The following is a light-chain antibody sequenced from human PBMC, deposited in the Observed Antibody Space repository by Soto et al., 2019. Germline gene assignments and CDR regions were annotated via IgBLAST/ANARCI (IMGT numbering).Light chain of an antibody. CDR3: TSYTSSSTPYV. J-gene: IGLJ1*01. Sequence: QSALTQPASVSGSPGQSITISCAGTSSDVGGYTYVSWYQQHPGKAPKLMIYDVSNRPSGVSNRFSGSKSGNTASLTISGLQAEDEADYYGTSYTSSSTPYVFGGGTKLTVL. CDR1: SSDVGGYTY. CDR2: DVS. V-gene: IGLV2-14*01.